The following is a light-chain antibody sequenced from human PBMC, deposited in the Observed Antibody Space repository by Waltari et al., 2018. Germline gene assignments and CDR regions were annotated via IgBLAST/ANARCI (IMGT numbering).Light chain of an antibody. V-gene: IGKV4-1*01. CDR3: QQYYSTPR. CDR2: WAS. CDR1: QSVLYSSNNKNY. Sequence: DIVMTQSPDSLAVSLGERATINCKSSQSVLYSSNNKNYLAWYQQKPGQPPKLLIYWASTRESGVPDRFSGSGSGTDFTLTISSLQAEDVAVYYYQQYYSTPRFGQGTKLEIK. J-gene: IGKJ2*03.